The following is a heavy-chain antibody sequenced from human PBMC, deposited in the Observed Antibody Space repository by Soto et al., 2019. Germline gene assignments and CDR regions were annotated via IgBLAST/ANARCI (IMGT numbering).Heavy chain of an antibody. J-gene: IGHJ4*02. CDR1: GFTFSTYW. D-gene: IGHD6-13*01. V-gene: IGHV3-74*01. CDR3: ARDHAKIAAARFYFDY. CDR2: INSDGSTT. Sequence: GGSLRLSCAASGFTFSTYWMHWVRQAPGKGLVWVSRINSDGSTTNYADSVKGRFTISRDNAKNTLYLQMNSLRAEDTAVYYCARDHAKIAAARFYFDYWGQGTLVTVSS.